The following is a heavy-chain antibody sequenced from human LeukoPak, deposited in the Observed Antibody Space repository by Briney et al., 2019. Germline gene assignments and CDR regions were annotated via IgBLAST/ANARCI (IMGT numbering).Heavy chain of an antibody. J-gene: IGHJ5*02. CDR2: IKQDGSEK. D-gene: IGHD3-10*01. CDR1: GFTFSSYW. Sequence: GGSLRLSCAASGFTFSSYWMSWVRQAPGKGLEWVANIKQDGSEKYYVDSVKGRFTISRDNAKNSLYLQMNSLRAEDTAVYYCAGFGELLQTLNWFDPWGQGTLVTVSS. V-gene: IGHV3-7*01. CDR3: AGFGELLQTLNWFDP.